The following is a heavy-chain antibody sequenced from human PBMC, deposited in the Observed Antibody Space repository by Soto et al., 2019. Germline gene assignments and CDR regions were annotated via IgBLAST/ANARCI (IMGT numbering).Heavy chain of an antibody. V-gene: IGHV4-30-4*01. CDR2: ISYGGNT. CDR3: ARVSGHYSYGVDV. CDR1: GGSISNGNYY. Sequence: QVQLQESGQGLVKPSETLSPTCNGFGGSISNGNYYGRWIRQPPGKGLQYIGYISYGGNTNYNPSLKSRLTMSIARSANHFSLTLTSVTAADKAVYYCARVSGHYSYGVDVWGQGTTVIVSS. J-gene: IGHJ6*02.